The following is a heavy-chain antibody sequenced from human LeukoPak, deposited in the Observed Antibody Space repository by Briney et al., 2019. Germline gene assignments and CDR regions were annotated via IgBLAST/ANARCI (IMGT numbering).Heavy chain of an antibody. J-gene: IGHJ6*02. CDR2: IYSGGST. Sequence: PSETLSLACTVSGGSLSGHFWSWVRQAPGKGLEWVSVIYSGGSTYYADSVKGRFTISRDNSKNTLYLKMNSLRAEDTAVYYCARDYGVQGVTSSTYYYGMDVWGQGTTVTVSS. CDR1: GGSLSGHF. D-gene: IGHD5-18*01. V-gene: IGHV3-66*01. CDR3: ARDYGVQGVTSSTYYYGMDV.